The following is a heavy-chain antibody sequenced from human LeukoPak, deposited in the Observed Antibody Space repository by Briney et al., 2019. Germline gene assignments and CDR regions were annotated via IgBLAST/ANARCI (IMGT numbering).Heavy chain of an antibody. D-gene: IGHD1-1*01. J-gene: IGHJ4*02. CDR2: VSYSGRT. Sequence: SETLSLTCTVSGASISNYYWSWVRQPPGKGLECIWYVSYSGRTNHNPSLKSRVTISADTSKTQFSLKLTSVTAADTAVYYCARHERGAENLDYWGQGTLVTVSS. CDR3: ARHERGAENLDY. CDR1: GASISNYY. V-gene: IGHV4-59*08.